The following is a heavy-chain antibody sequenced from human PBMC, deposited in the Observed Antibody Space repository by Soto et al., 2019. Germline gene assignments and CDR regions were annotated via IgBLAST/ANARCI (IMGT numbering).Heavy chain of an antibody. Sequence: QVQLVQSGAEVKKPGSSVKVSCKASGGTFSSYAISWVRQAPGQGLEWMGGIIPIFGTADYAQKFQGRVTITADESPSTAYMDLSSLRSEDTALYYCARHLGGNHYSYGMDVWGQGTTVTVSS. D-gene: IGHD3-16*01. CDR2: IIPIFGTA. J-gene: IGHJ6*02. V-gene: IGHV1-69*12. CDR3: ARHLGGNHYSYGMDV. CDR1: GGTFSSYA.